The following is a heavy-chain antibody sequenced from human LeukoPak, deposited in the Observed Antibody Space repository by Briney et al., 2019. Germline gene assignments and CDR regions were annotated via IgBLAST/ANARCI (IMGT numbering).Heavy chain of an antibody. V-gene: IGHV3-23*01. CDR1: GFTFSSYA. CDR2: ISGSGGST. J-gene: IGHJ5*02. D-gene: IGHD1-7*01. Sequence: PGGSLRLSCAASGFTFSSYAMSWVRQAPGKGLEWVSAISGSGGSTYYADSVKGRFTISRDNSKNTLYLQMNSLRAEDTAVYYCARDLGHLTGTTGGGNWFDPWGQGTLVTVSS. CDR3: ARDLGHLTGTTGGGNWFDP.